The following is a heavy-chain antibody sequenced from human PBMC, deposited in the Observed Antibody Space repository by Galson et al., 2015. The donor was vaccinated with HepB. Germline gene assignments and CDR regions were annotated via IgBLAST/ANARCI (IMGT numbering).Heavy chain of an antibody. CDR2: IYYSGST. CDR3: ARESDQPRNYYYYGMDV. V-gene: IGHV4-39*07. Sequence: SETLSLTCTVSGGSISSSSYYWGWIRQPPGKGLEWIGSIYYSGSTYYNPSLKSRVTISVDTSKNQFSLKLSSVTAADTAVYYCARESDQPRNYYYYGMDVWGQGTTVTVSS. J-gene: IGHJ6*02. D-gene: IGHD2-2*01. CDR1: GGSISSSSYY.